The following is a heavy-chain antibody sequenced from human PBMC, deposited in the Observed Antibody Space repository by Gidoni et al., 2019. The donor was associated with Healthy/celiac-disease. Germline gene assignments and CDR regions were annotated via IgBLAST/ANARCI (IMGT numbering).Heavy chain of an antibody. CDR2: IYYSGST. J-gene: IGHJ4*02. CDR3: ARRGASSGYLDY. V-gene: IGHV4-39*01. CDR1: GGSISSSSYY. Sequence: QLQLQESGPGLVKPSETLYLTGTVSGGSISSSSYYWGWIRQPPGKGLEWIGSIYYSGSTYYNPSLKSRVTISVDTSKNQFSLKLSSVTAADTAVYYCARRGASSGYLDYWGQGTLVTVSS. D-gene: IGHD3-22*01.